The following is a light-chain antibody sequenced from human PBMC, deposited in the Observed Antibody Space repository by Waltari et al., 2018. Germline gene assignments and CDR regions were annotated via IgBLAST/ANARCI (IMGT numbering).Light chain of an antibody. J-gene: IGLJ1*01. CDR3: SSYTSSDTPV. V-gene: IGLV2-14*01. Sequence: QSALTQPASVSGSPGQSITISCTGTSSDVGGYNFVPWYQQHPGKAPKLMVYDVSNRPSGVSNLFSGSKSGNTASLTISGLQAEDEADYYCSSYTSSDTPVFXTXTKVTVV. CDR2: DVS. CDR1: SSDVGGYNF.